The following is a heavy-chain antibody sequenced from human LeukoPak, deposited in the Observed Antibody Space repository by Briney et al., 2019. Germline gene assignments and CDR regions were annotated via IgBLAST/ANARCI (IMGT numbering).Heavy chain of an antibody. D-gene: IGHD1-14*01. CDR1: GYGFTNYW. Sequence: GESLKISCKGSGYGFTNYWIGWVRQMPGKGLEWMGLIWPGDSTTRYSPSFQGQVTISADKSLTTAYLQWSSLKASDTAMYYCARHPPFTGVPVRPFDYWGPGTLVIVSS. V-gene: IGHV5-51*01. CDR3: ARHPPFTGVPVRPFDY. CDR2: IWPGDSTT. J-gene: IGHJ4*02.